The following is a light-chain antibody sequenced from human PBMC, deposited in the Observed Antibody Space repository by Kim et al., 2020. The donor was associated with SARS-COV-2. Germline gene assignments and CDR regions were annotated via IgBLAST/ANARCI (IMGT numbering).Light chain of an antibody. CDR1: QSITTF. V-gene: IGKV1-5*03. Sequence: DVQMTQSPSTLSASVGDRVTITCRASQSITTFLAWYQRKPGKAPKLLIYRTSTLESGVPSRFSGSGSGTEFTLTISSLQPDDFATYYCQQYNSYPETFGQGTKLEIK. CDR3: QQYNSYPET. CDR2: RTS. J-gene: IGKJ2*01.